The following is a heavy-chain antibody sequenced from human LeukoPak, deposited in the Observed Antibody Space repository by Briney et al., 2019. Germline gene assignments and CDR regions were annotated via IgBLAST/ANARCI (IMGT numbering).Heavy chain of an antibody. D-gene: IGHD2-2*02. Sequence: GGSLRLSCAASGFTFSSYAMHWVRQAPGKGLEWVAVISYDGSNKYYADSVKGRFTISRDNSKNTLYLQMNSLRAEDTAVYYCARDGCSSTSCYNNWFDPWGQGTLVTVSS. J-gene: IGHJ5*02. CDR3: ARDGCSSTSCYNNWFDP. CDR2: ISYDGSNK. CDR1: GFTFSSYA. V-gene: IGHV3-30-3*01.